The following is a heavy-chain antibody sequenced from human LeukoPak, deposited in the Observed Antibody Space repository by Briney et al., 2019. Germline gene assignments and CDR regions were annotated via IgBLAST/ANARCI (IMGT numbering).Heavy chain of an antibody. CDR2: IWYDGSNK. D-gene: IGHD3-10*01. CDR3: ARAMGSGNYRYYYGMDV. J-gene: IGHJ6*04. V-gene: IGHV3-33*01. Sequence: PGGSLRLSCAASGFTFSSYGMHWVRQAPGKGLEWVAVIWYDGSNKYYADSVKGRFTISRDNSKNTLYLQMNSLRAEDTAVYYCARAMGSGNYRYYYGMDVWGKGTTVTVSS. CDR1: GFTFSSYG.